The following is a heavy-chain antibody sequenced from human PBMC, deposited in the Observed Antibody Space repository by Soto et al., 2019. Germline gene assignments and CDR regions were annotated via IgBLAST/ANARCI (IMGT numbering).Heavy chain of an antibody. Sequence: GGSLRLSCAASGFTFSSYSMNWVRQAPGKGLEWVSSISSSSSYIYYADSVKGRFTISRDNSKNTLYLQMNSLRAEDTAVYYCAKSLGSYYYYGMDVWGQGATVTVSS. CDR3: AKSLGSYYYYGMDV. J-gene: IGHJ6*02. D-gene: IGHD1-26*01. CDR1: GFTFSSYS. V-gene: IGHV3-21*04. CDR2: ISSSSSYI.